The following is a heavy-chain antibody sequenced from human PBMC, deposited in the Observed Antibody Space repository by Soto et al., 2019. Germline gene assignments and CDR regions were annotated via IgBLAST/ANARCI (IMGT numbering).Heavy chain of an antibody. CDR3: ARVLQDTAMAVYYYYGMDV. D-gene: IGHD5-18*01. J-gene: IGHJ6*02. CDR1: GGTFSSYS. V-gene: IGHV1-69*06. Sequence: GGSVKVSCKASGGTFSSYSISWGRQAPGQGLEWMGGIIPIFGTANYAQKFQGRVTITADKSTSTAYMELSSLRSEDTAVYYCARVLQDTAMAVYYYYGMDVWGQGTTVTVS. CDR2: IIPIFGTA.